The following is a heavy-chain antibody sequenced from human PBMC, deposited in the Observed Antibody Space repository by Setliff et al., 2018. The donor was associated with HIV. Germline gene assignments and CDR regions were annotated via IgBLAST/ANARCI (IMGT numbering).Heavy chain of an antibody. D-gene: IGHD3-9*01. Sequence: GASVKVSCKVSGYSLTELSIHWVRQAPGEVLEWMGGFDPEDDETVYAEKFQGRVTMTEDTSTDTAYMALSSLRSEDTAMYYCATSGFYDILTGPTPGVFDIWGQGTMVTVSS. CDR3: ATSGFYDILTGPTPGVFDI. CDR1: GYSLTELS. CDR2: FDPEDDET. V-gene: IGHV1-24*01. J-gene: IGHJ3*02.